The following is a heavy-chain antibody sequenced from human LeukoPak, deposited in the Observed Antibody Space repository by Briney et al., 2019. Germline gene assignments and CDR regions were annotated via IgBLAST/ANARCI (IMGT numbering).Heavy chain of an antibody. CDR3: ARGGSGLNYYYYGMDV. CDR2: INPNSGGT. J-gene: IGHJ6*02. V-gene: IGHV1-2*02. CDR1: GYTFTSYG. D-gene: IGHD1-26*01. Sequence: ASVKVSCKASGYTFTSYGISWVRQAPGQGLEWMGWINPNSGGTSYAQKFQGRVTMTRDTSISTAYMELSRLRSDDTAVYYCARGGSGLNYYYYGMDVWGQGTTVTVSS.